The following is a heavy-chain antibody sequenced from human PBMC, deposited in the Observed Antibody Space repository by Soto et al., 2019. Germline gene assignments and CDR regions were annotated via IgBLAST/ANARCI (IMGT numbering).Heavy chain of an antibody. V-gene: IGHV3-53*01. CDR1: GFTFSNAR. CDR3: ARDHRIAVAGIRYYYGMDV. J-gene: IGHJ6*02. Sequence: PGGSLRLSCAASGFTFSNARMNWVRQAPGKGLEWVSVIYSGGSTYYADSVKGRFTISRDNSKNTLYLQMNSLRAEDTAVYYCARDHRIAVAGIRYYYGMDVWGQGTTVTVSS. CDR2: IYSGGST. D-gene: IGHD6-19*01.